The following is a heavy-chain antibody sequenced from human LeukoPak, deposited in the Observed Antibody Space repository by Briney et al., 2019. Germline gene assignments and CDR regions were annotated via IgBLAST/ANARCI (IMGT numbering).Heavy chain of an antibody. D-gene: IGHD5-18*01. V-gene: IGHV4-34*01. CDR2: INHSGST. Sequence: PSETLSLTCAVYGGSFSGYYWSWIRQPPGKGLEWIGEINHSGSTNYNPSLKSRVTISVDTSKNQFSLTLSSVTAADTAVYYCARRKKLWLLYYYGMDVWGQGTTVTVSS. CDR1: GGSFSGYY. CDR3: ARRKKLWLLYYYGMDV. J-gene: IGHJ6*02.